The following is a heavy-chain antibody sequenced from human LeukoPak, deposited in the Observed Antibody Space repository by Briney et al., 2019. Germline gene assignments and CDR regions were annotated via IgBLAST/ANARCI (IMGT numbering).Heavy chain of an antibody. Sequence: SETLSLTCTVSGGSISSYYWSWIRQPPGKGLEWIGYIYSSGSTNYNPSLKSRVTISVDTSKNQFSLKLSSVTAADTAVYYCARGFSCSSTSCQRDDAFDIWGQGTMVTVSS. V-gene: IGHV4-59*12. J-gene: IGHJ3*02. CDR3: ARGFSCSSTSCQRDDAFDI. CDR1: GGSISSYY. CDR2: IYSSGST. D-gene: IGHD2-2*01.